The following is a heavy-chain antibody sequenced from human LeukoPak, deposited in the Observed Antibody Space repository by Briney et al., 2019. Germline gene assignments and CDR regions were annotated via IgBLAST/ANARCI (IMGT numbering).Heavy chain of an antibody. Sequence: SETLSLTCNVSGGSINVDYNTDYWSWIRQPAGKGLEWIGRIHASEITSYNPSFRGRVAVSLDKSMNQVSLHLASVTAADTAVYYCARDLGINTGWYGFDSWGLGILVTVSS. J-gene: IGHJ4*02. CDR2: IHASEIT. CDR3: ARDLGINTGWYGFDS. CDR1: GGSINVDYNTDY. V-gene: IGHV4-4*07. D-gene: IGHD6-19*01.